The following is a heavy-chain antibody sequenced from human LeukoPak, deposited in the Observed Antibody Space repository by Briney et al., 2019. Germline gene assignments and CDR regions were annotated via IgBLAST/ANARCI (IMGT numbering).Heavy chain of an antibody. Sequence: GGSLRLSCAASGFTFSSYAMHWVRQALGKGLEWVAVISYDGSNKYYADSVKGRFTISRDNSKDTLYLQMNSLRAEDTAVYYCARDRLRSYYYYGMDVWGRGTTVTVSS. D-gene: IGHD5/OR15-5a*01. CDR3: ARDRLRSYYYYGMDV. CDR2: ISYDGSNK. V-gene: IGHV3-30-3*01. CDR1: GFTFSSYA. J-gene: IGHJ6*02.